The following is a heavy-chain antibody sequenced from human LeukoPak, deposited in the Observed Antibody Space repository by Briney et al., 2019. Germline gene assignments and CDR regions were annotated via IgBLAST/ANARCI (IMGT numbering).Heavy chain of an antibody. CDR1: GFTFSSYE. V-gene: IGHV3-48*03. D-gene: IGHD4-17*01. J-gene: IGHJ4*02. CDR3: ARVYDYGDYAPFDY. CDR2: ISSCGSTI. Sequence: GGSLRLSCAASGFTFSSYEMNWVRQAPGKGLEWVSYISSCGSTIYYADSVKGRFTISRDNAKNSLYLQMNSLRAEDAAVYYCARVYDYGDYAPFDYWGQGTLVTVSS.